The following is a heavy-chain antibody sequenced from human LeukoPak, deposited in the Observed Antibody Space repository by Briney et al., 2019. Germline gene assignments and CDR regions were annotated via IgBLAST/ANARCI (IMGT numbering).Heavy chain of an antibody. CDR1: GGSISELNYY. CDR2: IYYSGST. D-gene: IGHD1-26*01. Sequence: SETLSLTCSVSGGSISELNYYWGWIRQPPGKGLEWIGNIYYSGSTYNNPSLEGRVVISVDTSRNQFSLKLTSVTATDTAVYYCARQGVVGATGFDFWGQGILVTVSP. CDR3: ARQGVVGATGFDF. J-gene: IGHJ4*02. V-gene: IGHV4-39*01.